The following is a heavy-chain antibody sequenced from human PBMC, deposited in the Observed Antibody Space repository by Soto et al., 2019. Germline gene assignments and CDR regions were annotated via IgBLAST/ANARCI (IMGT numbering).Heavy chain of an antibody. CDR1: GYTFTSYY. J-gene: IGHJ4*02. D-gene: IGHD6-13*01. CDR3: AGGFAGYSSSWYYFDY. CDR2: INPSGGST. Sequence: QVQLVQSGAEVKKPGASVKVSCKASGYTFTSYYMHWVRQAPGQGLEWMGIINPSGGSTSYAQKFQGSVTMPSDTATSTVYMERSSVRSEDTAVYYCAGGFAGYSSSWYYFDYWGQGTLVTVSS. V-gene: IGHV1-46*03.